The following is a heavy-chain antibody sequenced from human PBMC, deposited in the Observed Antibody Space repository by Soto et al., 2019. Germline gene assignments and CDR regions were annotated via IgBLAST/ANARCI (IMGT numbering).Heavy chain of an antibody. Sequence: GASVKVSCKTSGYKFVNQGISWVRQAPGRGLEWLGWISGHNGATKYGKRLQGRVTMTRDTSTTTAYMELRSLRSDETAVYYCARDLYPLAYYFDYWGQGTLVTVSS. CDR1: GYKFVNQG. CDR3: ARDLYPLAYYFDY. J-gene: IGHJ4*02. CDR2: ISGHNGAT. V-gene: IGHV1-18*01.